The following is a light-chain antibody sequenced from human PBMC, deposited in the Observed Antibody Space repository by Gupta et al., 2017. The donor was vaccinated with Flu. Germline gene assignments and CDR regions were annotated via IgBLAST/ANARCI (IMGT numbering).Light chain of an antibody. CDR3: QSYDIGLSGPYV. V-gene: IGLV1-40*01. J-gene: IGLJ1*01. CDR2: VNS. CDR1: SSDIGAGHD. Sequence: SVLTQPPSVSGAPGQRVTISCTGRSSDIGAGHDVHWYQQLPESAPKLLIYVNSNRPSGVPDRFSVSKSGTSASLAITGLQAEDEADYYCQSYDIGLSGPYVFGTGTKVTVL.